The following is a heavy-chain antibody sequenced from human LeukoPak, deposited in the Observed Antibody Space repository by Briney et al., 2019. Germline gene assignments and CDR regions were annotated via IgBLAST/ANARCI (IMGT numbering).Heavy chain of an antibody. J-gene: IGHJ4*02. V-gene: IGHV4-59*01. CDR3: ATGGSYDSSGSLFDY. CDR2: IYYSGST. D-gene: IGHD3-22*01. CDR1: GGSISRYY. Sequence: SETLSLTCTVSGGSISRYYWSWIRQPPGKGLEWIGYIYYSGSTNYNPSLKSRVTISVDTSKNQFSLKLSSVTAADTAVYYCATGGSYDSSGSLFDYWGQGTLVTVSS.